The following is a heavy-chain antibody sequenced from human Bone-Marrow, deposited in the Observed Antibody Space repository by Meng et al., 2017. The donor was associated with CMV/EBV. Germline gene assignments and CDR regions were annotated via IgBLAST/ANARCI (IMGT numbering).Heavy chain of an antibody. CDR3: TQKGGSGSYYAAFDY. J-gene: IGHJ4*02. Sequence: GGSLRLSCAASGFTFSSYDMIWVRQAPGKGLEWVSGISGSGGRTYYADSVKGRFTISRDSSKNTLYLQMNSLRADDTALYYCTQKGGSGSYYAAFDYWGQGTRVTGYS. V-gene: IGHV3-23*01. CDR1: GFTFSSYD. CDR2: ISGSGGRT. D-gene: IGHD1-26*01.